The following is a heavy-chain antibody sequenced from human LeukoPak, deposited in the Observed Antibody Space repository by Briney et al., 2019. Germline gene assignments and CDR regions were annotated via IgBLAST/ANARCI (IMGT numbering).Heavy chain of an antibody. CDR3: AELGITMIGGV. V-gene: IGHV3-48*03. D-gene: IGHD3-10*02. Sequence: QAGGSLRLSCAASGFTFSSYEMNWVRQAPGKGPEWVSYISSSGSTIYYADSVKGRFTISRDNAKSSLYLQMNSLRAEDTAVYYCAELGITMIGGVWGKGTTVTISS. J-gene: IGHJ6*04. CDR2: ISSSGSTI. CDR1: GFTFSSYE.